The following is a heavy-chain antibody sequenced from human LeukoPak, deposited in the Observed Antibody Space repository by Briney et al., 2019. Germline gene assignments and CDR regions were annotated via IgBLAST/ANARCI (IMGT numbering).Heavy chain of an antibody. J-gene: IGHJ4*02. CDR2: ISGSGCST. V-gene: IGHV3-23*01. CDR3: AKEELYYYDSSGYSN. Sequence: GGSLRLSCAASGFTFSSYAMSWVRQAPGKGLEWVSGISGSGCSTYYADSVQGRFTISRDNSKNTLYLQMNSLRAEDTAVYYCAKEELYYYDSSGYSNWGQGTLVTVSS. CDR1: GFTFSSYA. D-gene: IGHD3-22*01.